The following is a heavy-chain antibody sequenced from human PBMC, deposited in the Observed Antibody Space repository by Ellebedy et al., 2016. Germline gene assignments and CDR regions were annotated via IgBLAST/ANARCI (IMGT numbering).Heavy chain of an antibody. J-gene: IGHJ4*02. Sequence: SLKISCTGPGINFDEHGMHWVRQPPGRGLEWVSGFISNTGREGYADSVRGRFTISRDNAKSSLYLQMNGLRPEDTAFYYCVNDLDPGGGGRWGQGTLVTVSS. CDR1: GINFDEHG. D-gene: IGHD3/OR15-3a*01. CDR3: VNDLDPGGGGR. CDR2: FISNTGRE. V-gene: IGHV3-9*01.